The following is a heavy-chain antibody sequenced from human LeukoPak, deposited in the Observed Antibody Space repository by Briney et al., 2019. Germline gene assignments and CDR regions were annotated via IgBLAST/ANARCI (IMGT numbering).Heavy chain of an antibody. CDR1: GGTFSSYA. CDR2: IIPIFGTA. D-gene: IGHD3-22*01. Sequence: ASVKVSCKASGGTFSSYAISWVRHAPGKEVEWMGGIIPIFGTANYAQKFQGRVTITADESTSTAYMELSSLRSEDTAVYYCARGYYDSSGYYAYGYCGQGTLVTVSS. CDR3: ARGYYDSSGYYAYGY. J-gene: IGHJ4*02. V-gene: IGHV1-69*13.